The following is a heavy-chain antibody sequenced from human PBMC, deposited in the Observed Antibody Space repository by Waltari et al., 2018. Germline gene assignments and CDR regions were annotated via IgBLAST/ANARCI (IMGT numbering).Heavy chain of an antibody. Sequence: QLQLVQSGAEVKKPGSSVKVSCTASGGTFSSYAISWVRQAPGQGLEWMGGIIPSFGTANYAQKFQGRVTITADESTSTAYMELSSLRSEDTAVYYCASHYCGGDCHPPRFYYMDVWGKGTTVTVSS. V-gene: IGHV1-69*01. CDR1: GGTFSSYA. CDR2: IIPSFGTA. CDR3: ASHYCGGDCHPPRFYYMDV. J-gene: IGHJ6*03. D-gene: IGHD2-21*01.